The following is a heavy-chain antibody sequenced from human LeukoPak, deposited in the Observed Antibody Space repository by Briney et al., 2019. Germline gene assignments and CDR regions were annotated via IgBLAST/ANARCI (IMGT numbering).Heavy chain of an antibody. J-gene: IGHJ4*02. D-gene: IGHD1-1*01. V-gene: IGHV3-7*01. CDR1: GFTFSSHW. CDR2: IKKDGSEK. Sequence: GGSLRLSCAASGFTFSSHWMSWVRQAPGKGLEWVANIKKDGSEKYYVDSVKGRFTFSRDNAKNSLYLQMNSLRAEDTAVYFCARYCTFRTCSGTKFDYWGQGTLVTVSS. CDR3: ARYCTFRTCSGTKFDY.